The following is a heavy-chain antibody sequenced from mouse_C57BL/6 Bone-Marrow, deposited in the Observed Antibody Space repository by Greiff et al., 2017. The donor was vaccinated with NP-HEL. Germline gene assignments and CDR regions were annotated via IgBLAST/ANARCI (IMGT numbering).Heavy chain of an antibody. V-gene: IGHV1-50*01. CDR3: ARDSSSGFFAY. J-gene: IGHJ3*01. Sequence: QVQLQQPGAELVKPGASVKLSCKASGYTFTSYWMQWVKQRPGQGLEWIGEIDPSDSYTNYNQQFKGKATLTVDTSSSTAYMQLSSLTSEDSAVDYCARDSSSGFFAYWGQGTLVTVSA. D-gene: IGHD3-2*02. CDR1: GYTFTSYW. CDR2: IDPSDSYT.